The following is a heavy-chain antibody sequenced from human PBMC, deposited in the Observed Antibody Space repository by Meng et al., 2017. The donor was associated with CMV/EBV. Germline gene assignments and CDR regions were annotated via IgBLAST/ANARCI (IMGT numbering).Heavy chain of an antibody. CDR2: IIPIFGTA. CDR1: GGTFSSYA. D-gene: IGHD6-19*01. J-gene: IGHJ5*02. V-gene: IGHV1-69*05. Sequence: SVKVSCKASGGTFSSYAISWVRQAPGQGLEWMGGIIPIFGTANYAQKFQGRVTITTDESTSIAYMELSSLRSEDTAVYYCARDQYEVYSSGWFTSYNWFDPWGQGTLVTVSS. CDR3: ARDQYEVYSSGWFTSYNWFDP.